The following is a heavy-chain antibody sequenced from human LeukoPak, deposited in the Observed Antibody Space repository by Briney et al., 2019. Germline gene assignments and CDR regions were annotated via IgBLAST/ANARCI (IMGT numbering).Heavy chain of an antibody. CDR1: GGSITTYY. J-gene: IGHJ5*02. V-gene: IGHV4-59*01. Sequence: SETLSLTCVVSGGSITTYYWSWIRQPPGRGRGWIGYIYYSGSTNYNPSLKSRVTISVDTSKNQFSLKLSSVTAADTAVYYCARAFSITHGGWFDPWGQGTLVTVSS. CDR3: ARAFSITHGGWFDP. CDR2: IYYSGST. D-gene: IGHD3-16*01.